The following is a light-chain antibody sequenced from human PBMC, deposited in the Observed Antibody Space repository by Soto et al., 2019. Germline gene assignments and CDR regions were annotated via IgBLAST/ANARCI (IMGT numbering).Light chain of an antibody. CDR2: SNN. CDR1: SSNIGRNT. V-gene: IGLV1-44*01. J-gene: IGLJ2*01. Sequence: QSVLTQPPSASGTPGQRVTMSCAGSSSNIGRNTVNWYQQFPGTAPKLLIYSNNQRPSGVPDRFSGSKSGTSASLAICGLQSEDEADYYCAAWDDSLNGVVFGGGTKPTVL. CDR3: AAWDDSLNGVV.